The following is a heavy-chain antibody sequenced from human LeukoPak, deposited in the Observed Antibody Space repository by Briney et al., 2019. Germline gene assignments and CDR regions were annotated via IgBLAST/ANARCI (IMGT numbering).Heavy chain of an antibody. CDR3: ARILEPQGYSDY. CDR1: GFTVSSNY. CDR2: IYSGGST. D-gene: IGHD1-14*01. V-gene: IGHV3-66*01. Sequence: GGSLRLSCAASGFTVSSNYMSWVRQAPGKGLEWVSVIYSGGSTYYADSVKGRFTISRDNSKNTLYLQMNSLRAEDTAVYYCARILEPQGYSDYWGQGTLVTVSS. J-gene: IGHJ4*02.